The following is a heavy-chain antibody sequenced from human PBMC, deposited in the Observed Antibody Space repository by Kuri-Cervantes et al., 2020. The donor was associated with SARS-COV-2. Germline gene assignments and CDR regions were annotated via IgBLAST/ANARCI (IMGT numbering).Heavy chain of an antibody. D-gene: IGHD6-19*01. J-gene: IGHJ4*02. CDR3: ARDTFPLTLPGWSQPGFDY. CDR1: GFTFSSYA. V-gene: IGHV3-23*01. Sequence: GESLKISCAASGFTFSSYAMSWVRQAPGKGLEWVSAISGSGGSTYYADSVKGRFTISRDNAKNSLYLQMNSLRAEDTAVYYCARDTFPLTLPGWSQPGFDYWGQGTLVTVSS. CDR2: ISGSGGST.